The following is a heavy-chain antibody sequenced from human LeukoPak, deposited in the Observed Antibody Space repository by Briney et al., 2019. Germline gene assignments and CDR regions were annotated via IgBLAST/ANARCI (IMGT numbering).Heavy chain of an antibody. D-gene: IGHD3-3*01. V-gene: IGHV4-4*07. Sequence: SETLSPTCTVSGGSISSYYWSWIRQPAGKGLEWIGRIYTSGSTNYNPSLKSRVTMSVDTSKNQFSLRLSSVTAADTAVYYCARGQYYDFWSGPRMDVWGQGTTVTVSS. CDR1: GGSISSYY. CDR3: ARGQYYDFWSGPRMDV. J-gene: IGHJ6*02. CDR2: IYTSGST.